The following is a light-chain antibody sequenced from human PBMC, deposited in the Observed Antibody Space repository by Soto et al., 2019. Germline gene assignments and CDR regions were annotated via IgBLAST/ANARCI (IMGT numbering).Light chain of an antibody. Sequence: QSALTQPASVSGSPGQSITISCTGTSNDVGAYEYVSWYQQHPGKAPKLLIYDVSNRPSGVSTRFSGSKSGNTASLTISGLQAEGEGDYYCTSYTTRRLYVFGSGTKVTVL. CDR2: DVS. CDR1: SNDVGAYEY. V-gene: IGLV2-14*03. CDR3: TSYTTRRLYV. J-gene: IGLJ1*01.